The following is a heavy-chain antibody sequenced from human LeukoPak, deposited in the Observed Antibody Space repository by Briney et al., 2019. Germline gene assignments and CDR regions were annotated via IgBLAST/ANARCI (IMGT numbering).Heavy chain of an antibody. J-gene: IGHJ6*03. CDR1: GFTFSSYW. CDR2: INSDGSST. D-gene: IGHD6-13*01. V-gene: IGHV3-74*01. CDR3: AQADSSSWYYMDV. Sequence: GGSLRLSCAASGFTFSSYWMHWVRQAPGKGLVWVSRINSDGSSTSYADSVKGRFTISRDNAKNTLYLQMNSLRAEDTAVYYCAQADSSSWYYMDVWGKGTTVTISS.